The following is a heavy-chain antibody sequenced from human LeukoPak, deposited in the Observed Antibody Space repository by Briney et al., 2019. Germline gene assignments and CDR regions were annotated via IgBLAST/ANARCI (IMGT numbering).Heavy chain of an antibody. J-gene: IGHJ4*02. V-gene: IGHV6-1*01. CDR3: AHGLSGKGFNY. D-gene: IGHD3-10*01. Sequence: SQTLSLTCAISGDSFSSESGAWDWIRQSPSRGLEWLVRTYYRSKWYNDSVLSVKSIITINADTSKNQFYLQLNSVTPEDTAVYYCAHGLSGKGFNYWGQGTLVTVSS. CDR1: GDSFSSESGA. CDR2: TYYRSKWYN.